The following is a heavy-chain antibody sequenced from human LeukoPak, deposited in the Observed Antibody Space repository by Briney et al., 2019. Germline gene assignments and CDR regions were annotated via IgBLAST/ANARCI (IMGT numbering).Heavy chain of an antibody. J-gene: IGHJ3*02. CDR1: RFTFDDYA. CDR2: ISWNSGSI. Sequence: GGSLRLSCAASRFTFDDYAMHWVRQAPGKGLEWVSSISWNSGSIGYADSVKGRFTISRDNAKNSLYLQMNSLRAEDTALYYCAKYLVAASGDGAFDIWGQGTMVTVSS. D-gene: IGHD5-12*01. CDR3: AKYLVAASGDGAFDI. V-gene: IGHV3-9*01.